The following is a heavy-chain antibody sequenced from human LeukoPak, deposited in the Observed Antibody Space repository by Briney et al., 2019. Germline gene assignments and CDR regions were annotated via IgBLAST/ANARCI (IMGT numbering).Heavy chain of an antibody. CDR1: GFTFSSYS. V-gene: IGHV3-21*04. D-gene: IGHD5-12*01. Sequence: GGSLRLSCAASGFTFSSYSMNWVRQAPGKGLEWVSSISSSSSYIYYADSVKGRFTISRDNAKNSLYLQMNSLRAEDTAVYYCAKGPVATSRDAFDIWGQGTMVTVSS. CDR3: AKGPVATSRDAFDI. J-gene: IGHJ3*02. CDR2: ISSSSSYI.